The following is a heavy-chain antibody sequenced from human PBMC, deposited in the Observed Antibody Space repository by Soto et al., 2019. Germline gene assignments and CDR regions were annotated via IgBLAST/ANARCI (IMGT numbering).Heavy chain of an antibody. CDR1: AFTFSSYA. CDR3: AKVRASDWPGCTHDY. Sequence: EVQLLASGGGLAQPGGSLRLSCAASAFTFSSYAMSWVRQAPGKGQEWVSAVSGSGDSTYYADSVKGRVTISRDTSNNRLSLQMNGPRSDDTAVYYCAKVRASDWPGCTHDYWGQGNLVAFAS. J-gene: IGHJ4*02. V-gene: IGHV3-23*01. D-gene: IGHD2-21*02. CDR2: VSGSGDST.